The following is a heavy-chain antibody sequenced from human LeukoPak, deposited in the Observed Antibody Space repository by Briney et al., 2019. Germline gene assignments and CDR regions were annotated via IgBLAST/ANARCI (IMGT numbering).Heavy chain of an antibody. V-gene: IGHV3-30-3*01. Sequence: GGSLRLSCADSEFTFSIYALHWVRQAPGKGLEWVTVISYDGTDKNYADSVKGRFTISRDNSKNTLYLQMNSLRAEDTAVYYCARDLVECGGGSCPTQGAYGMDVWGQGTTVTISS. CDR3: ARDLVECGGGSCPTQGAYGMDV. J-gene: IGHJ6*02. CDR2: ISYDGTDK. D-gene: IGHD2-21*01. CDR1: EFTFSIYA.